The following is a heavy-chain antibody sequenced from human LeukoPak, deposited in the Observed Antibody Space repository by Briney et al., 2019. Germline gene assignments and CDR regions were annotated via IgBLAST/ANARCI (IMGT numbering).Heavy chain of an antibody. J-gene: IGHJ4*02. Sequence: ASVKLSCKASGYTFTSYDINWVRQATGQGLEWMVWMNPNSGSTGYAQKFQRRVTITRNTPISTAYMELSGPRSEDTAVYYCARGRSTGYPFYFEDWGQGTLVPVSA. CDR1: GYTFTSYD. CDR3: ARGRSTGYPFYFED. CDR2: MNPNSGST. V-gene: IGHV1-8*03. D-gene: IGHD5-12*01.